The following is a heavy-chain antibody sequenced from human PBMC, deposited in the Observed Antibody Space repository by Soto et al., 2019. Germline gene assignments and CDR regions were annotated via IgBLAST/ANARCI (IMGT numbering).Heavy chain of an antibody. D-gene: IGHD3-9*01. CDR2: ISGSGGST. V-gene: IGHV3-23*01. Sequence: PGGSLRLSCAASGFTVSSYAMSWVRRAPGKGLEWVSAISGSGGSTHYADSVKGRFTISRDNSKNTLYLQMNSLRAEDTAGYYCAKGDNAGYLYYFDYWGQGTQVTVSS. CDR1: GFTVSSYA. J-gene: IGHJ4*02. CDR3: AKGDNAGYLYYFDY.